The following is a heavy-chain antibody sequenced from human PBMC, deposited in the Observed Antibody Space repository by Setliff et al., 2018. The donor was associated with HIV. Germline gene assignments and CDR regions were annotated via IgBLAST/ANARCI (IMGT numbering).Heavy chain of an antibody. D-gene: IGHD3-3*01. V-gene: IGHV4-39*01. CDR2: IFYSGIT. Sequence: SETLSLTCTVSGGSFTSRSYYWGWIRQLPGKGLEWIGSIFYSGITYYNPSLKSRVTISVDTSKNQFSLNLTSVTAADTAVYYCARSKTFYDFWGGYYTHGAFKIWGLGTMVTVSS. CDR1: GGSFTSRSYY. CDR3: ARSKTFYDFWGGYYTHGAFKI. J-gene: IGHJ3*02.